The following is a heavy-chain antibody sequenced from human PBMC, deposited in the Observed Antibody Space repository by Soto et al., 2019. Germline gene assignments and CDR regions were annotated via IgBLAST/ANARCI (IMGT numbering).Heavy chain of an antibody. D-gene: IGHD2-15*01. V-gene: IGHV3-30*18. Sequence: GGSLRLSCAASGFTFSSYGMLWVRQAPGKGLEWVAVTSYDGSNKYYADSVKGRFTISRDNSKNTLYLQMNSLTPEDTAVYYCAKGMNGGKLSYFDYRGQGTRVTVSS. J-gene: IGHJ4*02. CDR2: TSYDGSNK. CDR3: AKGMNGGKLSYFDY. CDR1: GFTFSSYG.